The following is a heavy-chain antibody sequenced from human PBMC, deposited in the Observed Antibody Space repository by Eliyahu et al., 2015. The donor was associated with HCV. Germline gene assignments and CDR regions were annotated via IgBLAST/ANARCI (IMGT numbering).Heavy chain of an antibody. CDR1: GYXFTGYY. D-gene: IGHD3-22*01. Sequence: QVQLVQSGAEVKKPGASVKVSCKASGYXFTGYYMHWVRQAPGQGLEWMGWINPNSGGTNYAQKFQGRVTMTRDTSISTAYMELSRLRSDDTAVYYCARDFLYYYEGANWFDPWGQGTLVTVSS. V-gene: IGHV1-2*02. CDR3: ARDFLYYYEGANWFDP. CDR2: INPNSGGT. J-gene: IGHJ5*02.